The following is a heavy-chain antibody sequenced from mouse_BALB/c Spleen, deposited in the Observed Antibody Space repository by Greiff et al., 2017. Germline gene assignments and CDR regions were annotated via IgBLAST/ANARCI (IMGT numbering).Heavy chain of an antibody. CDR1: GYTFTSYW. Sequence: VQLQQSGAELARPGASVKLSCKASGYTFTSYWMQWVKQRPGQGLEWIGAIYPGDGDTRYTQKFKGKATLTADKSSSTAYMQLSSLASEDSAVYYCAPKGTFPWFAYWGQGTLVTVSA. CDR2: IYPGDGDT. V-gene: IGHV1-87*01. J-gene: IGHJ3*01. CDR3: APKGTFPWFAY.